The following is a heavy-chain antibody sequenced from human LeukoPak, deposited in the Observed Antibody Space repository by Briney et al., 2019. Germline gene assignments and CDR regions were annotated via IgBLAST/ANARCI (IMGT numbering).Heavy chain of an antibody. J-gene: IGHJ4*02. Sequence: ASVKVSCKASGYTFTSYGISWVRQAPGQGLEWMGWISAYNGNTNYAQKLQGRVTMTTDTSTSTAYMELRSLRSDDTAVYYCARTVDVVVTASTGYFDYWGQGTLVTVSS. V-gene: IGHV1-18*01. D-gene: IGHD2-21*02. CDR2: ISAYNGNT. CDR1: GYTFTSYG. CDR3: ARTVDVVVTASTGYFDY.